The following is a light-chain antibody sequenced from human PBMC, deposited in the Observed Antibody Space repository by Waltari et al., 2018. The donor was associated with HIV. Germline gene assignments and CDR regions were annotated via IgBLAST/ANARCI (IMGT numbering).Light chain of an antibody. Sequence: EIVLTQSPAILSSTPGERVTLSCRASQSVSSYLAWYQQKHGQAPRLLMYDASNRATGIPARFSGSGSGKDFTLTISSLEPEDFAVYYCQQRNSWPPDVTFGPGTKVDIK. CDR1: QSVSSY. J-gene: IGKJ3*01. CDR3: QQRNSWPPDVT. V-gene: IGKV3-11*01. CDR2: DAS.